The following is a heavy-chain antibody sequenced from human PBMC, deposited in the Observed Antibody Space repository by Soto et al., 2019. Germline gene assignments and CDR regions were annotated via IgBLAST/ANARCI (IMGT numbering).Heavy chain of an antibody. Sequence: QVQLVESGGGVVQPGRSLRLSCAASGFTFSSYAMHWVRQAPGKGLEWVAVISYDGSNKYYEDSVKGRFTISRDNSKNRLYLQMNLLTAGDTAVYCCAGAGGASGWPSDYWGPGTLVTGFS. CDR1: GFTFSSYA. J-gene: IGHJ4*02. V-gene: IGHV3-30-3*01. D-gene: IGHD6-19*01. CDR2: ISYDGSNK. CDR3: AGAGGASGWPSDY.